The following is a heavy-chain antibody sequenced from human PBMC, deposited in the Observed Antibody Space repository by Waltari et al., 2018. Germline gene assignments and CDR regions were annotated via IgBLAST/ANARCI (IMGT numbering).Heavy chain of an antibody. CDR1: GFTFSSYA. CDR2: ISGSGGST. D-gene: IGHD4-17*01. J-gene: IGHJ4*02. V-gene: IGHV3-23*01. CDR3: ARDRWDYGDGFPPPVYYFDY. Sequence: EVQLLESGGGLVQPGGSLRLSCAASGFTFSSYAMSWVRQAPGKGLEWVSAISGSGGSTYYADSVKGRFTISRDNSKNTLYLQMNSLRAEDTAVYYCARDRWDYGDGFPPPVYYFDYWGQGTLVTVSS.